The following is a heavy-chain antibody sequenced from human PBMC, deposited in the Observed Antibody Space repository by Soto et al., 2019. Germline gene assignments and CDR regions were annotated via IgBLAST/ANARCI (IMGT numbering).Heavy chain of an antibody. Sequence: QVQLVQSGAEVKKPGSSVKVSGKASGVTFSSYAISWVREAPGQGREWMGGIIPIFGTANYAQKFQGRVPITADESTSTAYMELSSLRSEDTAVYYCARGKTHYYGSGSYGWFDPWGQGTLVTVSS. CDR2: IIPIFGTA. D-gene: IGHD3-10*01. CDR1: GVTFSSYA. V-gene: IGHV1-69*01. CDR3: ARGKTHYYGSGSYGWFDP. J-gene: IGHJ5*02.